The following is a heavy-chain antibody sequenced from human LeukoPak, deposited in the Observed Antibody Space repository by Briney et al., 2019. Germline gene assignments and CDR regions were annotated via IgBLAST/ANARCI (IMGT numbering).Heavy chain of an antibody. V-gene: IGHV1-18*01. J-gene: IGHJ4*02. Sequence: ASVKVSCKASGYTFTSYGISWVRQAPGQGLEWMGWISAYNGNTNYAQKLQGRVTMTTDTSTSTAYMELRSLRSEDTAVYYCARGPYCSGGTCYSQYFDYWGQGTLVTVSS. D-gene: IGHD2-15*01. CDR1: GYTFTSYG. CDR3: ARGPYCSGGTCYSQYFDY. CDR2: ISAYNGNT.